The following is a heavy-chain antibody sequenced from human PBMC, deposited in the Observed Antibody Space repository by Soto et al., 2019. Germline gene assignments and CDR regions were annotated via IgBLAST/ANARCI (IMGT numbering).Heavy chain of an antibody. CDR1: GYTFTSYD. CDR3: ALLVATNYYYYGMDV. CDR2: INPSGGSS. Sequence: ASVKVSCKASGYTFTSYDINWVRQATGQGLEWMGIINPSGGSSSYAQKFQGRVTMTRDTSTSTVYMELSSLRSEDTAVYYCALLVATNYYYYGMDVWGQGTTVTVS. V-gene: IGHV1-46*03. D-gene: IGHD5-12*01. J-gene: IGHJ6*01.